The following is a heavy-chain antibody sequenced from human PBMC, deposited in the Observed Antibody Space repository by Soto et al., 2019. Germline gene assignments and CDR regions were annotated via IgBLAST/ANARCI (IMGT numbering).Heavy chain of an antibody. CDR2: TXPRGGXT. J-gene: IGHJ5*02. V-gene: IGHV1-46*01. D-gene: IGHD1-1*01. Sequence: XSVKVSCKASGCTFTRYYMHWVQQAPGQGLEWMRTTXPRGGXTSYAQTFQGXXTMTRDTXXSTVYMELSSLRSEDTAVYYCARGWNDDNWFDPWGQGTLVTVSS. CDR1: GCTFTRYY. CDR3: ARGWNDDNWFDP.